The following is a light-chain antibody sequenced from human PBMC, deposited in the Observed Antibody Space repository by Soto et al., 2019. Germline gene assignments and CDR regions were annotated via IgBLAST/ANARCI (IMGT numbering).Light chain of an antibody. CDR1: SSNIGNNY. Sequence: QSVLTQPPSVSAAPGQKVTISCSGSSSNIGNNYVSWYQQLPGTAPKLLIYDNIKQPSGIPDRFSGSKSGTSATLGTTGLQTGDEADYYCGTWDSSLSALVFGGGTKLTVL. V-gene: IGLV1-51*01. CDR3: GTWDSSLSALV. CDR2: DNI. J-gene: IGLJ2*01.